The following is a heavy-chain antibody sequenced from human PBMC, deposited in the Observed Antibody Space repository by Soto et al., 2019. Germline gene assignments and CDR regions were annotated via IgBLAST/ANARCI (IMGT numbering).Heavy chain of an antibody. J-gene: IGHJ4*02. CDR3: ASSSYDYIWGSYPPGFDY. CDR2: ISAYNGNT. CDR1: GYTFTSYG. Sequence: ASVKVSCKASGYTFTSYGISWVRQAPGQGLEWMGWISAYNGNTNYAQKLQGRVTMTTDTSTSTAYMELRSLRSGDTAVYYCASSSYDYIWGSYPPGFDYWGQGTLVTVSS. V-gene: IGHV1-18*01. D-gene: IGHD3-16*01.